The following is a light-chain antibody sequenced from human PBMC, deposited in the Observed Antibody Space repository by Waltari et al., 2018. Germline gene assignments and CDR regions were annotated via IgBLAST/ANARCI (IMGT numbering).Light chain of an antibody. CDR3: SSYTSSSTWV. CDR2: EVS. Sequence: QSALTQPASVSGSPGQSISISCTGTSSDVGVCNYVSWYQQHQGKAPKLISHEVSNRPSGIANRFSGSKSDNTASLTISGLQAEDEADYYCSSYTSSSTWVFGGGTKLTVL. J-gene: IGLJ3*02. CDR1: SSDVGVCNY. V-gene: IGLV2-14*01.